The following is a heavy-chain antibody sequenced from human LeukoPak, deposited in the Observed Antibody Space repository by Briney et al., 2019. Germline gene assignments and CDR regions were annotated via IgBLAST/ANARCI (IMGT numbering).Heavy chain of an antibody. V-gene: IGHV4-59*01. CDR2: IYYSGST. Sequence: SETLSLTCTVSGGSISSYYWSWIRQPPGKGLEWIGYIYYSGSTNYNPSLKSRVTISVDTSKNQFSLKLSSVTAADTAVYYCARSRWGYCSGGSCQATSWFDPWGQGTLVTVSS. D-gene: IGHD2-15*01. CDR1: GGSISSYY. CDR3: ARSRWGYCSGGSCQATSWFDP. J-gene: IGHJ5*02.